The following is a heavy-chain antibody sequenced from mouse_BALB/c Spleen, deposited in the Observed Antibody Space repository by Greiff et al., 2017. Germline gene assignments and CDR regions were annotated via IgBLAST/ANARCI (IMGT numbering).Heavy chain of an antibody. D-gene: IGHD2-3*01. Sequence: VKLMESGGGLVKPGGSLKLSCAASGFTFSSYAMSWVRQTPEKRLEWVASISSGGSTYYPDSVKGRFTISRDNARNILYLQMSSLRSEDTAMYYCARGDGYFAYWGQGALVTVSA. V-gene: IGHV5-6-5*01. CDR2: ISSGGST. CDR3: ARGDGYFAY. CDR1: GFTFSSYA. J-gene: IGHJ3*01.